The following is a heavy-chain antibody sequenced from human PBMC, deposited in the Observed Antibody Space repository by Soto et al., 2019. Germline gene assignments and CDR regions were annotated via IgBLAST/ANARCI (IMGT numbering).Heavy chain of an antibody. CDR3: AKGSSRYFNYYQALDV. CDR2: ISANGVSP. J-gene: IGHJ6*02. V-gene: IGHV3-23*01. D-gene: IGHD6-13*01. Sequence: PGGSLRLSCAASGFKFSNFFISWVRRCPGKGLEWVSVISANGVSPYYSGSVQGRFTISRDNSDNTVFLQMNSLRADDTAIYYCAKGSSRYFNYYQALDVLGQLTAVTVCS. CDR1: GFKFSNFF.